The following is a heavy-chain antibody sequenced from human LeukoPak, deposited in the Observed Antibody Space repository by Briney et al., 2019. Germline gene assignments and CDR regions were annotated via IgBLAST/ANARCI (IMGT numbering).Heavy chain of an antibody. V-gene: IGHV1-2*02. CDR1: GYTFTGYY. D-gene: IGHD1-7*01. Sequence: ASVKVSCKASGYTFTGYYFHWVRQAPGQGLEWLGWINPNSGGTNYAQKFQGRVTMTWDTAITTAYMELRGLRPDDTAVYYCACSSGTGTTRNYYYYMDVWGKGATVTVSS. J-gene: IGHJ6*03. CDR2: INPNSGGT. CDR3: ACSSGTGTTRNYYYYMDV.